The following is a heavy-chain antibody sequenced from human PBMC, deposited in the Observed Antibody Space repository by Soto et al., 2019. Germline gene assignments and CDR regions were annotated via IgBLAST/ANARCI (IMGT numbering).Heavy chain of an antibody. D-gene: IGHD2-2*01. J-gene: IGHJ4*02. CDR3: ARGQCSSTSCYGFDY. V-gene: IGHV3-33*01. Sequence: QVQLVESGGGVVQPGRSLRLSCAASGFTFSSYGMHWVRQAPGKGLEWVAVMWYDGSNKYYADSVKGRFTISRDNSKNTLYLQMNSRRAEDTAVYYCARGQCSSTSCYGFDYWGQGTLVTVSS. CDR2: MWYDGSNK. CDR1: GFTFSSYG.